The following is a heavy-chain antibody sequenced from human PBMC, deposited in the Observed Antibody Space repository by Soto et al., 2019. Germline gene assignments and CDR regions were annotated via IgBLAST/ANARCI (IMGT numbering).Heavy chain of an antibody. Sequence: PSETLSLTCAVSGGFISSYYWSWIRQPPGKGLEWIGYIYNSGSTHYNPSLKSRVTISVDTSKNQFSLRLSSVTAADTAVYYCARQQAGRGVDYWGQGTLVTVSS. V-gene: IGHV4-59*01. J-gene: IGHJ4*02. CDR3: ARQQAGRGVDY. D-gene: IGHD6-13*01. CDR1: GGFISSYY. CDR2: IYNSGST.